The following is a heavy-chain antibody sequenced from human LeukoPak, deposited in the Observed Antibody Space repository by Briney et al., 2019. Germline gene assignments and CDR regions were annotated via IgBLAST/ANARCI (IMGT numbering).Heavy chain of an antibody. D-gene: IGHD6-19*01. CDR3: AKDFSRYSSGWSPFDY. V-gene: IGHV3-23*01. Sequence: GGSLRLSCAASGFTFSSYAMSWVRQAPGKGLEWVSAISGSGGSTYYADSVKGRFTISRDNSKNTLYLQMNSLRAEDTAVYYCAKDFSRYSSGWSPFDYWGQGTLVTVSS. CDR2: ISGSGGST. J-gene: IGHJ4*02. CDR1: GFTFSSYA.